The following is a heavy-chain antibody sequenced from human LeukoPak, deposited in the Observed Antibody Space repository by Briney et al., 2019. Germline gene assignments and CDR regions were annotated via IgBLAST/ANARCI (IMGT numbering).Heavy chain of an antibody. D-gene: IGHD3-10*01. CDR2: IIPIFGTA. J-gene: IGHJ6*02. CDR3: ASVWFGELSNYYGMDV. CDR1: GGTFSSYA. V-gene: IGHV1-69*13. Sequence: ASMKVSCKASGGTFSSYAISWVRQAPGQGLEWMGGIIPIFGTANYAQKFQGRVTITADESTSTAYMELSSLRSEDTAVYYCASVWFGELSNYYGMDVWGQGTTVTVSS.